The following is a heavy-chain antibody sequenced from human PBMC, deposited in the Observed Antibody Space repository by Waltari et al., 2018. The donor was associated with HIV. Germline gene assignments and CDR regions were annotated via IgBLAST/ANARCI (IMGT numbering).Heavy chain of an antibody. Sequence: QGQLVQSGAEVKQSGASVRISCKASGYPFTNYDINWRRHATGQGLEWMGWMNPSTGNAGFAHNFQDRVVMTRDIPINTAYMELSGLTSHDAAVYYCSTSRPGAMFGDAWGQGTLVTVSS. V-gene: IGHV1-8*02. CDR3: STSRPGAMFGDA. CDR1: GYPFTNYD. CDR2: MNPSTGNA. J-gene: IGHJ5*02. D-gene: IGHD3-3*01.